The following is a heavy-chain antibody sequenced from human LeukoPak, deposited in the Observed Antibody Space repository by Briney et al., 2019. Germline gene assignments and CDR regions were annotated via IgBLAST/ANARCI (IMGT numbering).Heavy chain of an antibody. CDR3: ASHRNSGSFSWTFDY. J-gene: IGHJ4*02. CDR1: GFTFSSYA. Sequence: GGSLRLSCAASGFTFSSYAMHWVRQAPGKGLEWVAVISYDGSNKYYADSVKGRFTISRGNSKNTPYLQMNSLRAEDTAVYYCASHRNSGSFSWTFDYWGQGTLVTVSS. CDR2: ISYDGSNK. D-gene: IGHD1-26*01. V-gene: IGHV3-30-3*01.